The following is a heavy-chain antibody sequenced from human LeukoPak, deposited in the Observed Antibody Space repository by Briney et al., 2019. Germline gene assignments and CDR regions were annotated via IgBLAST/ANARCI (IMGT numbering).Heavy chain of an antibody. CDR1: GFTFSSYA. V-gene: IGHV3-30-3*01. CDR3: ARATY. CDR2: ISYDGSNK. J-gene: IGHJ4*02. Sequence: PGGSLRLSCAASGFTFSSYAMYWVRQAPGKGLEWVAVISYDGSNKYYADSVKGRFTISRDNSKNTLYLQMNSLRAEDTAVYYCARATYWGQGTLVTVSS.